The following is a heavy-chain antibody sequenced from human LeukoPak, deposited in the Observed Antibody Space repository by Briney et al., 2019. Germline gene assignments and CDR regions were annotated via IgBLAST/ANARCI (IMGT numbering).Heavy chain of an antibody. CDR1: GDSISSSSGYYF. D-gene: IGHD3-22*01. Sequence: SETLSLTCTVSGDSISSSSGYYFWSWIRQHPGKGLEWIGYIYYRGSTYYNPSLKSRVTISVDTSKNQFSLKLSSVTAADTAVYYCARRFYYDSSGYYYFDYWGQGTLVTVSS. CDR3: ARRFYYDSSGYYYFDY. J-gene: IGHJ4*02. CDR2: IYYRGST. V-gene: IGHV4-31*03.